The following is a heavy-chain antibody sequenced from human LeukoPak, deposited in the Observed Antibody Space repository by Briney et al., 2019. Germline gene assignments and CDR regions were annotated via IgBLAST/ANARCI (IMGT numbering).Heavy chain of an antibody. J-gene: IGHJ5*02. CDR3: ARDTAYCGGDCYPSAPTNWFDP. Sequence: PEAPVKVSCKASGYTFTSYGISWVRQAPGQGLEWMGWISAYNGNTNYAQKLQGRVAMTTDTSTSTAYMELRSLRSDDTAVYYCARDTAYCGGDCYPSAPTNWFDPWGQGTLVTVSS. D-gene: IGHD2-21*02. CDR2: ISAYNGNT. CDR1: GYTFTSYG. V-gene: IGHV1-18*01.